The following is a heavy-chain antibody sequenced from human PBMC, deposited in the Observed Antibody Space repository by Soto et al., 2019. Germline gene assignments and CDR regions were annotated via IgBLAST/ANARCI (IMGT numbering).Heavy chain of an antibody. J-gene: IGHJ4*02. CDR3: ARGSIEMDTRYYFDY. CDR1: GFTFSSYD. V-gene: IGHV3-13*01. CDR2: IGTAGDT. D-gene: IGHD5-18*01. Sequence: WGSLLVSCASSGFTFSSYDMHWVRQATGKGLEWVSAIGTAGDTYYPGSVKGRFTISRENAKNSLYLQMNSLRAGDTAVYYCARGSIEMDTRYYFDYWGQGTMVTVSS.